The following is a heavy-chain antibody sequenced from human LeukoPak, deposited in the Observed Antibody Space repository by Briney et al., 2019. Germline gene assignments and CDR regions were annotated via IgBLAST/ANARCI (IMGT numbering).Heavy chain of an antibody. D-gene: IGHD6-19*01. Sequence: GGSLRLSCAASGFTFSSYGMHWVRQAPGKGLEWVAVISYDGSNKFYADSVKGRFAISRDNSKNTLYLQMNSLRAEDTAVYYCAKAGYSSGWRNFDYWGQGTLVTVSS. CDR3: AKAGYSSGWRNFDY. V-gene: IGHV3-30*18. J-gene: IGHJ4*02. CDR1: GFTFSSYG. CDR2: ISYDGSNK.